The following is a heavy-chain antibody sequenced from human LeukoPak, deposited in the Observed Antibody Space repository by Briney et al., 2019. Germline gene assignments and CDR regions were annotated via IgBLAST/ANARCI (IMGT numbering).Heavy chain of an antibody. CDR2: IYYSGST. V-gene: IGHV4-59*11. CDR1: GGSISSHY. Sequence: SETLSLTCTVSGGSISSHYWSWIRQPPGKGLEWIGYIYYSGSTKYNPSLKSRVTISVDTSKNQFSLKLTSVTAADTAVYYCARLYDSSAYINWLDLWGQGTLVTVSS. D-gene: IGHD3-22*01. J-gene: IGHJ5*02. CDR3: ARLYDSSAYINWLDL.